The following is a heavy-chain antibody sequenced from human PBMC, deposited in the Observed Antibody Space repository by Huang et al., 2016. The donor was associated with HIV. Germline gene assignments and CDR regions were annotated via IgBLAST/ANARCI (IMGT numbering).Heavy chain of an antibody. Sequence: QLQLQESGPGLVRPSETLSLTCSVSGGSVHSGYYYWGWIRQPPGKGLEWIASVFYGGNTFYHPSLKSRVSMAVDTSKKRFSLNLSSVTAADTAVYFCARLPFDYVWGTQRQTALDELDVWGQGTMVTVSS. V-gene: IGHV4-39*01. CDR3: ARLPFDYVWGTQRQTALDELDV. CDR2: VFYGGNT. CDR1: GGSVHSGYYY. J-gene: IGHJ3*01. D-gene: IGHD3-16*01.